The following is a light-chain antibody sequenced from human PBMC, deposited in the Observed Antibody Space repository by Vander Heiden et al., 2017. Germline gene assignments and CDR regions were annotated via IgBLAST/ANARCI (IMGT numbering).Light chain of an antibody. J-gene: IGLJ2*01. CDR1: SNDVGDYNY. Sequence: QSALTQPASVSGSPGPSITISCAGTSNDVGDYNYVSWYQHHPGKVPKLIIYEVTDRPSGVSNRFSGSKSGNTASLTISGLQAEDEADYYCSSYTSTTTPVVFGGGTKVTVL. CDR2: EVT. V-gene: IGLV2-14*01. CDR3: SSYTSTTTPVV.